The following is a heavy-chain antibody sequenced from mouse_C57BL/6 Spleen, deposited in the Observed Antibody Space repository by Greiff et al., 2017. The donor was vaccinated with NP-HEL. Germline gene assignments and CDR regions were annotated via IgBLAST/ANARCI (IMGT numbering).Heavy chain of an antibody. CDR1: GYAFSSSW. CDR2: IYPGDGDT. V-gene: IGHV1-82*01. Sequence: QVQLQQSGPELVKPGASVKISCKASGYAFSSSWMNWVKQRPGKGLEWIGRIYPGDGDTNYNGKFKGKATLTADKSSSTAYMQLSSLTSEDSAVYFCARFYGSSYDWCFDVWGTGTTVTVSS. CDR3: ARFYGSSYDWCFDV. D-gene: IGHD1-1*01. J-gene: IGHJ1*03.